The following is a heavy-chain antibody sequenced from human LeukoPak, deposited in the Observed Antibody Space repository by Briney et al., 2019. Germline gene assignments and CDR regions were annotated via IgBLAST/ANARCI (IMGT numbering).Heavy chain of an antibody. CDR2: INPNSGGT. CDR1: GYTFTGYY. D-gene: IGHD4-17*01. Sequence: ASVKVSCKASGYTFTGYYMHWVRQAPGQGLEWMGWINPNSGGTNYAQKFQGRVTMTRDTSISTAYMELSRLRSDDTAVYYCARVGGDYGDYVTNWGISYYYYYMDVWGKGTMVTVSS. V-gene: IGHV1-2*02. CDR3: ARVGGDYGDYVTNWGISYYYYYMDV. J-gene: IGHJ6*03.